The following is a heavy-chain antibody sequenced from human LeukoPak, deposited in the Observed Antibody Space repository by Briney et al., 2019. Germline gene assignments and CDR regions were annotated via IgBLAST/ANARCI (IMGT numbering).Heavy chain of an antibody. Sequence: ASVKVSCKVSGYTLTELSMHWVRQAPGKGVEWMGGFDPEDGETIYAQKFQGRVTMTEDTSTDTAYMELSSLRSEDTAVYYCATSILTGYALDYWGQGTLVTVSS. CDR3: ATSILTGYALDY. D-gene: IGHD3-9*01. J-gene: IGHJ4*02. V-gene: IGHV1-24*01. CDR1: GYTLTELS. CDR2: FDPEDGET.